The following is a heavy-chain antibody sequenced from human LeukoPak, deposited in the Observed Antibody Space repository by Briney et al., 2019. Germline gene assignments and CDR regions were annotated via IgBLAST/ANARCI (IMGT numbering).Heavy chain of an antibody. J-gene: IGHJ4*02. CDR1: GFTFSSYC. Sequence: GGSLRLSCAASGFTFSSYCMNWVRQAPGKGLEWVSSINSSSSYIYYADSVKGRFTISRDNAKNSLYLQMNSLRAEDTAVYYCARDLRLYYYGSGSRSPPGYWGQGTLVTVSS. CDR2: INSSSSYI. V-gene: IGHV3-21*01. D-gene: IGHD3-10*01. CDR3: ARDLRLYYYGSGSRSPPGY.